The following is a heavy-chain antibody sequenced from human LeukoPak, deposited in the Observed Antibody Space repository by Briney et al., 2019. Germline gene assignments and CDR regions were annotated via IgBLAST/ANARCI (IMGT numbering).Heavy chain of an antibody. J-gene: IGHJ6*02. V-gene: IGHV3-74*01. CDR2: IKYDGSTS. D-gene: IGHD6-13*01. Sequence: GGSLRLSCEASGFTFTTYWIHWVRQGPGKGLVWVSRIKYDGSTSNYADSVKGRFTISRDNAKNTVYLQMNSLRAEDTAVYYCARDDLRWDAAAGENYYGMDVWGQGTTVTVSS. CDR1: GFTFTTYW. CDR3: ARDDLRWDAAAGENYYGMDV.